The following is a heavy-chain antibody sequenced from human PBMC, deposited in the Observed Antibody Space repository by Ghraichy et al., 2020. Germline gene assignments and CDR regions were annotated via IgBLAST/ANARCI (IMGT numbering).Heavy chain of an antibody. CDR1: GFTFGDYV. CDR2: IRSKAYGGTP. Sequence: GGSLRLSCTTSGFTFGDYVISWFRQAPGKGLEWVGFIRSKAYGGTPEYAASVKGRFTISGDDSKSIAYLHMNSLRTEDTAVYYCTRFVITIRFDYWGQGTLVTVSS. CDR3: TRFVITIRFDY. J-gene: IGHJ4*02. V-gene: IGHV3-49*03. D-gene: IGHD3-3*01.